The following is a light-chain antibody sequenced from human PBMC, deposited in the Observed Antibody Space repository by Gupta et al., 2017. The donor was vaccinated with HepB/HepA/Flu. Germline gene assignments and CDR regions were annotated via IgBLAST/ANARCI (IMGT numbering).Light chain of an antibody. CDR2: GAS. CDR3: QQYENWPPWT. V-gene: IGKV3-15*01. J-gene: IGKJ1*01. CDR1: QSVSNN. Sequence: EIILTQSPGTLSVSPGERATLSCRASQSVSNNLAWYQQKPGQAPRLLIYGASARASDVPARFSGSGSGTEFTLTITSLQSEDFAVYYCQQYENWPPWTFGQGTRVEIK.